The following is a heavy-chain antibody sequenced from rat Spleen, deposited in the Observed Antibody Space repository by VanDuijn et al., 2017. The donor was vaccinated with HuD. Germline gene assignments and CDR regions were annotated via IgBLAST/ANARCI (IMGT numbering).Heavy chain of an antibody. Sequence: QVQLKESGPGLVQPSQTLSLTCTVSGFSLTSYHVHWVRQPPGKGLEWMGVMWSDGDTSYNSALKSRLSISRDTSKSQVFLKMNSLQTEDTATYYCARDSSITIAAISTYYVMDAWGQGASVTVSS. CDR2: MWSDGDT. V-gene: IGHV2-32*01. CDR1: GFSLTSYH. CDR3: ARDSSITIAAISTYYVMDA. J-gene: IGHJ4*01. D-gene: IGHD1-2*01.